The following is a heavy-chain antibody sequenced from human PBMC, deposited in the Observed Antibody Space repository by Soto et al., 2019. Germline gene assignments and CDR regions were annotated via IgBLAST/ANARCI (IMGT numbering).Heavy chain of an antibody. CDR1: RVTFSSYA. CDR2: IIPIFCTA. V-gene: IGHV1-69*01. Sequence: PVEVSCEASRVTFSSYALSCLWHAPRQGLDWMGGIIPIFCTANYAQKFQGRVTITADESTSTAYMELSSLRSEDTAVYYFFIGEYGRPPGRTGSAPRGKGTSVPV. CDR3: FIGEYGRPPGRTGSAP. D-gene: IGHD6-6*01. J-gene: IGHJ5*02.